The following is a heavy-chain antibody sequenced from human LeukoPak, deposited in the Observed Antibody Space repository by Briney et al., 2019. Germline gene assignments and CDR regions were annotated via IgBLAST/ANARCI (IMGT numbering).Heavy chain of an antibody. Sequence: SETLSLTCTVSGGSISGFYWSWIRQPPGKGLEWIGNIYTSGSTNYSPSLKSRVTISVDTSKNQVSLKLSSVTAADTAVYYCARPGYSSGWSGDYYYYYYMDVWGKGTTVTVSS. D-gene: IGHD6-19*01. CDR3: ARPGYSSGWSGDYYYYYYMDV. CDR2: IYTSGST. V-gene: IGHV4-4*09. J-gene: IGHJ6*03. CDR1: GGSISGFY.